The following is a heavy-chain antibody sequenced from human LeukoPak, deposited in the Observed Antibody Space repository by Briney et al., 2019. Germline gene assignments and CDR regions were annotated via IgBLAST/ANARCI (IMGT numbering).Heavy chain of an antibody. CDR3: ARDKFTMVRGVIPGWFDP. D-gene: IGHD3-10*01. CDR2: ISSSSSYI. Sequence: GGSLRLSCAASGFTFSSYSMNWVRQAPGKGLERVSSISSSSSYIYYADSVKGRFTISRDNAKNSLYLQMNSLRAEDTAVYYCARDKFTMVRGVIPGWFDPWGQGTLVTVSS. CDR1: GFTFSSYS. J-gene: IGHJ5*02. V-gene: IGHV3-21*01.